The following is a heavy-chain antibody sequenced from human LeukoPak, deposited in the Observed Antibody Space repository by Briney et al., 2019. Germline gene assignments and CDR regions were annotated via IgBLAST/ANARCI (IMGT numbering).Heavy chain of an antibody. V-gene: IGHV3-7*01. D-gene: IGHD3-22*01. Sequence: GGSLRLSCAASGFTFSSYWMSWVRQAPGKGLEWVANIKQDGSEKYYVDSVKGRFTISRDNAKNSLYLQMNSLRAEDTAVYYCARESATMIVSLVAYDYWGQGTLVTVSS. CDR1: GFTFSSYW. J-gene: IGHJ4*02. CDR3: ARESATMIVSLVAYDY. CDR2: IKQDGSEK.